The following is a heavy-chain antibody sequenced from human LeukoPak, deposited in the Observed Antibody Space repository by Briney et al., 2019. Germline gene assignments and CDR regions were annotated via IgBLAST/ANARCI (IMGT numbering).Heavy chain of an antibody. D-gene: IGHD1-26*01. J-gene: IGHJ4*02. Sequence: PSETLSLTCTVSGGSISGSSYYWGWIRQPPGKGLEWIGSIYYSGSTYYNPSLKSRVTISVDTSKNQFSLKLSSVTAADTAVYYCARLGWELLVDYWGQGTLVTVSS. CDR3: ARLGWELLVDY. V-gene: IGHV4-39*01. CDR1: GGSISGSSYY. CDR2: IYYSGST.